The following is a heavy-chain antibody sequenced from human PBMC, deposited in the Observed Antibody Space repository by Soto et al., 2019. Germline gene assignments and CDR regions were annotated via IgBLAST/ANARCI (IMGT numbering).Heavy chain of an antibody. CDR3: ARSGGNYYYYGMDV. CDR1: AGTFSSYA. CDR2: IIPIFGTA. Sequence: GASVKVSCKASAGTFSSYAIRWVLQAPGQGLEWMGWIIPIFGTANYAQKFQGRVTITADESTSTAYMELSSLRSEDTAVYYCARSGGNYYYYGMDVWGQGTTVTVS. V-gene: IGHV1-69*13. D-gene: IGHD3-16*01. J-gene: IGHJ6*02.